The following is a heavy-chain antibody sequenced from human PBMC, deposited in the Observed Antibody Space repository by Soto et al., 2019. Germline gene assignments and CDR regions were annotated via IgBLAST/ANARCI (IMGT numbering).Heavy chain of an antibody. CDR2: IIPIFGTA. D-gene: IGHD5-18*01. Sequence: VQLVQSGAEVKKPGSSVKVSCKASGGTFSSYAISWVRQAPGQGLEWMGGIIPIFGTANYAQKFQGRVTITADKSTSTAYMELSSLRSEDTAVYYCARDLGRDTAMVPSWFDPWGQGTLVTVSS. V-gene: IGHV1-69*06. J-gene: IGHJ5*02. CDR3: ARDLGRDTAMVPSWFDP. CDR1: GGTFSSYA.